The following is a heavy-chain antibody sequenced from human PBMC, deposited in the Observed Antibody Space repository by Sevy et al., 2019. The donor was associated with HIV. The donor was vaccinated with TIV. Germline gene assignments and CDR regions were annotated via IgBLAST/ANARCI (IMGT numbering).Heavy chain of an antibody. D-gene: IGHD2-21*02. J-gene: IGHJ4*02. CDR3: ARGRGDPRADCFDY. V-gene: IGHV3-21*01. CDR2: ISGSSSYI. CDR1: GFTFNIYS. Sequence: GGSLRLSCAASGFTFNIYSMNWVRQAPGKGLEGVSSISGSSSYIFYADSGKGRFTNSRDNAKNSLYLQMNSLRAEDTAVYYCARGRGDPRADCFDYWGQGTLVTVSS.